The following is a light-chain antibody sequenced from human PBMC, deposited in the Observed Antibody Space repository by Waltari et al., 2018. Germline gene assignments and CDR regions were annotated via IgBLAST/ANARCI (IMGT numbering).Light chain of an antibody. Sequence: QSALTQPASVSGSPGQSITISCTGTSSAVGGYNYVSWYQQHPGKAPKLMIYDVSNRPSGVSNRFSGSKSGNTASLTISGLQAEDEADYYCGSFTSSNSWVFGGGTKLTVL. V-gene: IGLV2-14*03. J-gene: IGLJ3*02. CDR3: GSFTSSNSWV. CDR1: SSAVGGYNY. CDR2: DVS.